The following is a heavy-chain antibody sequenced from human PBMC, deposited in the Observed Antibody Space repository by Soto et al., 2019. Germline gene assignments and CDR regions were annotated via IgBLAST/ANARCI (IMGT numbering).Heavy chain of an antibody. J-gene: IGHJ3*02. Sequence: PGGSLRLSCAASGFTFSNAWMNWVRQAPGKGLEWVGRIKSKTDGGTTDYAAPVKGRFTISRDDSKNTLYLQMNSLKTEDTAVYYCTTDSYYYDSSGYPNAFDIWGQGTMVTGSS. V-gene: IGHV3-15*07. D-gene: IGHD3-22*01. CDR2: IKSKTDGGTT. CDR1: GFTFSNAW. CDR3: TTDSYYYDSSGYPNAFDI.